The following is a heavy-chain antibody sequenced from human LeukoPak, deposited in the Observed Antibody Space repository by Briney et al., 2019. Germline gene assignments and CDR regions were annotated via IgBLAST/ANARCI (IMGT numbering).Heavy chain of an antibody. CDR1: GFTVISNY. V-gene: IGHV3-53*01. D-gene: IGHD3-22*01. CDR2: IYSGGST. J-gene: IGHJ4*02. Sequence: GGSLRLSCAASGFTVISNYMSWVRQAPGKGLEWVSLIYSGGSTYYADSVKGRFTISRDNSKNTLYLQMNSLRADDTAVYYCAKDTSGYYYDNSGYFDCWGQGTLVTVSS. CDR3: AKDTSGYYYDNSGYFDC.